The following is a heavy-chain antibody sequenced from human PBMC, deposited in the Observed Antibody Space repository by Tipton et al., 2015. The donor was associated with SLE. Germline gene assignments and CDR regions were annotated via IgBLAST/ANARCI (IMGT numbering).Heavy chain of an antibody. Sequence: RSLRLSCAASEFTFSSYGMHWIRQAPGEGLEWVAFISHDGSEKYYAGSVKGRFIISRDNSKNTLFLQMNGLRSEDTAVYYCAADVVWFSACWGQGTLVIVSS. CDR3: AADVVWFSAC. V-gene: IGHV3-30*19. CDR1: EFTFSSYG. D-gene: IGHD3-10*01. J-gene: IGHJ4*02. CDR2: ISHDGSEK.